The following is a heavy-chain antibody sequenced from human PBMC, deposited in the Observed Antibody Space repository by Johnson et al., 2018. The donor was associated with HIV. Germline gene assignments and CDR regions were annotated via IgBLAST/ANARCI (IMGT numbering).Heavy chain of an antibody. CDR3: ARHYYDSSGYSLDAYDI. CDR1: GFTFSSAA. D-gene: IGHD3-22*01. V-gene: IGHV3-30*04. CDR2: ISYDGSNK. Sequence: QVQLVESGGGVVQPGRSLRLSCAASGFTFSSAAMHWVRQAPGKGLEWVAIISYDGSNKYYADSVKGRFTISRDNSKNTLYLQMNSLRAEDTAVYYCARHYYDSSGYSLDAYDIWGQGTMVTVSS. J-gene: IGHJ3*02.